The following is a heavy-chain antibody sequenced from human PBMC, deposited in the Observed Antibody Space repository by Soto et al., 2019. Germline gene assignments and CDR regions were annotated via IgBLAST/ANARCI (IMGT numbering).Heavy chain of an antibody. CDR2: VSCAGDT. CDR3: KRDLGGYQLDY. D-gene: IGHD2-2*01. J-gene: IGHJ4*02. V-gene: IGHV3-13*04. Sequence: GGSLRLSCAASGVTFTNYGMYWVRQGTGKGLEWVSSVSCAGDTYYPDSVRGRFTISRDDARNSLYLQMNSLRAGDTAVYYCKRDLGGYQLDYWGQGTLVTVSS. CDR1: GVTFTNYG.